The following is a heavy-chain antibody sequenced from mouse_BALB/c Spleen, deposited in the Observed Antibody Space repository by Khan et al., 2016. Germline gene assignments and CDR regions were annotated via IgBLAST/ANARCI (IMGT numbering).Heavy chain of an antibody. CDR1: GYSITSDYA. CDR3: ARGGGY. V-gene: IGHV3-2*02. J-gene: IGHJ2*01. Sequence: EAQLQESGPGLVKPSQSLSLTCTVTGYSITSDYAWNWIRQFPGNKLGWMGYISYSGSTSYNPSLKSRISITRDTSKNQFFLQLNSVTTEDTATXYCARGGGYWGQGTTLTVSS. CDR2: ISYSGST.